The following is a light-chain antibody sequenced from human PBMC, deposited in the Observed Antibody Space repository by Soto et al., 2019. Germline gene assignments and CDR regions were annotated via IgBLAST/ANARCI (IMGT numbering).Light chain of an antibody. J-gene: IGKJ3*01. CDR1: QSVNSSY. V-gene: IGKV3-20*01. Sequence: EIVLTQSPGTLSLSPGERATLSCRASQSVNSSYLAWYQQKPGQAPRLLIYGASSRATGIPGRFSGSGSGTDFTLTISRLEPEDFAVYYCQQYGRSPFTFGPGTKVDIK. CDR3: QQYGRSPFT. CDR2: GAS.